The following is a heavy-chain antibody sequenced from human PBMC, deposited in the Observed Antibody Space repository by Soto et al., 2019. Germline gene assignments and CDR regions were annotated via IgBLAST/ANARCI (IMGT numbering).Heavy chain of an antibody. D-gene: IGHD6-13*01. CDR3: ARLQAAAGDNDLTFDY. J-gene: IGHJ4*02. CDR1: GYSFTSYW. Sequence: EVQLVQSGAEVKKPGESLRISCKGSGYSFTSYWISWVSQMPGKGREGLGRIDPSDSYTNYSPSFQGHVTISADKSISTAYLQWSSLKASDTAMYYCARLQAAAGDNDLTFDYWGQGTLVTVSS. CDR2: IDPSDSYT. V-gene: IGHV5-10-1*01.